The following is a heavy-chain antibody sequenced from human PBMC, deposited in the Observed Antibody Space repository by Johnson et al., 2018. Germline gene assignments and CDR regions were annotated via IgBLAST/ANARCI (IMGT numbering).Heavy chain of an antibody. CDR3: TREYYDTTNYYYYYFMDV. CDR1: GFTFSSYS. Sequence: VQLVQSGGGLVKPGGSLRLSCAASGFTFSSYSMNWVRQAPGKWLEWVSYVNTGGSYIYYADSVKGRFTPSRDNAKNSLYLQMSGPRAEDTAVYYCTREYYDTTNYYYYYFMDVWGQGTTVTVSS. CDR2: VNTGGSYI. D-gene: IGHD3-9*01. V-gene: IGHV3-21*01. J-gene: IGHJ6*02.